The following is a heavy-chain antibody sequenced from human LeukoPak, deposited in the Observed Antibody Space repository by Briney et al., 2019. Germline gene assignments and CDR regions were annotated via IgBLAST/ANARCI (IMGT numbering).Heavy chain of an antibody. CDR3: AKDYGSGSSYFDY. J-gene: IGHJ4*02. V-gene: IGHV3-23*01. D-gene: IGHD3-10*01. Sequence: PGGSLRLSCAASGFTFSSYAMSWVRQAPGKGLEWVSAISGSGGSTYYADSVKGRFTISRDNSKNTLYLQMNSLRAGNTAVYYCAKDYGSGSSYFDYWGQGTLVTVSS. CDR2: ISGSGGST. CDR1: GFTFSSYA.